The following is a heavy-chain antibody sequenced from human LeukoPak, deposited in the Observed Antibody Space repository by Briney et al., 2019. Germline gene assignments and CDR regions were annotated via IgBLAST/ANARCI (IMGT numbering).Heavy chain of an antibody. Sequence: ASVKVSCKASGYTFTSYGISWVRQAPGQGLEWMGWISAYYGNTNYAQKLQGRVTMTTDTSTRTAYMELRSLRSDDTAVYYCARDGLEAYSYVWWGQGTLVTVSS. J-gene: IGHJ4*02. CDR2: ISAYYGNT. CDR3: ARDGLEAYSYVW. CDR1: GYTFTSYG. D-gene: IGHD5-18*01. V-gene: IGHV1-18*01.